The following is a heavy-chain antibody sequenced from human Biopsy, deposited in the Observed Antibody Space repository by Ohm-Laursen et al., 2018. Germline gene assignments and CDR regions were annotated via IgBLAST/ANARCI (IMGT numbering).Heavy chain of an antibody. CDR1: GGSFTGHY. V-gene: IGHV4-59*11. CDR2: ISHTGYT. CDR3: ARGSNEYGGLYFPH. J-gene: IGHJ1*01. D-gene: IGHD4-23*01. Sequence: SETLSLTCTVSGGSFTGHYWTWIRQPPGKGLEGIGHISHTGYTSYKSSLKSRVTISLDTSRKHFSLRSTSFAAADTAVYYCARGSNEYGGLYFPHWGQGTLVTVSS.